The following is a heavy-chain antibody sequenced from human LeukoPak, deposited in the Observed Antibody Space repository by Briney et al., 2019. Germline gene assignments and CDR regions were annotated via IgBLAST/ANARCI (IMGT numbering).Heavy chain of an antibody. CDR3: ARLRIVGATTIDY. CDR1: GGSISSRSYY. V-gene: IGHV4-39*01. CDR2: IYYSGST. J-gene: IGHJ4*02. Sequence: SETLSLTCTVSGGSISSRSYYWGWIRQPPGKGLEWIGSIYYSGSTYYNPSLKSRVTISVDTSKNQFSLKLSSVTAADTAVYYCARLRIVGATTIDYWGQGTLVTVSS. D-gene: IGHD1-26*01.